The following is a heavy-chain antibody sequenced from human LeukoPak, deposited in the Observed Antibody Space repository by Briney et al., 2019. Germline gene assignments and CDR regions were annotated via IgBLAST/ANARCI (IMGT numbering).Heavy chain of an antibody. CDR3: ARVNGYSSGSEMYY. J-gene: IGHJ4*02. Sequence: SETLSLTCTVSGGSISSYYWSWIRQPPGKGLEWIGYIYYSGSTNYNPSLKSRVTISVDTSKNQFSLKLSSVTAADTAVYYCARVNGYSSGSEMYYWGQGTLVTVSS. CDR1: GGSISSYY. CDR2: IYYSGST. D-gene: IGHD6-19*01. V-gene: IGHV4-59*01.